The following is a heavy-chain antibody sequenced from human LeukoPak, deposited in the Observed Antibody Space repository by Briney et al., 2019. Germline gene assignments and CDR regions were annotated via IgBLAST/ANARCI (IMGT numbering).Heavy chain of an antibody. Sequence: SETLSLTCTVSGGSISSYYWSWIRQPPGMGLDWNGYIYYSGSTNYNPSLKSRVTISVDTSKNQFSLKLTSVTAADTAVYYCARVRFGYGGFDPWGQGTLVTVSS. J-gene: IGHJ5*02. V-gene: IGHV4-59*01. D-gene: IGHD3-16*01. CDR3: ARVRFGYGGFDP. CDR2: IYYSGST. CDR1: GGSISSYY.